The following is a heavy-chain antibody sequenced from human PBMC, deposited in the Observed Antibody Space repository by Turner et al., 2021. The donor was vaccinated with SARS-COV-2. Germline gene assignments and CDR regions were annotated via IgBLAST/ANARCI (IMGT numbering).Heavy chain of an antibody. V-gene: IGHV1-69*01. Sequence: QVQLVQSGAEMQKPGSSVTVSCKASGGTFSSYAISWVRQAPGQGLEWMGGIIPIFGTANYAQKFQGRVTITADESTSTAYMELSSLRSEDTAVYYCARPSGINGITEWFDPWGQGTLVTVSS. CDR3: ARPSGINGITEWFDP. CDR2: IIPIFGTA. D-gene: IGHD1-20*01. J-gene: IGHJ5*02. CDR1: GGTFSSYA.